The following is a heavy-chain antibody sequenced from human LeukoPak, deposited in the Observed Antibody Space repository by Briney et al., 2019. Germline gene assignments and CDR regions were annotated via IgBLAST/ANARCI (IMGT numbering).Heavy chain of an antibody. J-gene: IGHJ4*02. V-gene: IGHV1-18*01. D-gene: IGHD2-2*01. CDR2: ISVNNGNT. CDR1: GYSFTSYG. Sequence: ASVKISCKASGYSFTSYGISWVRQAPGQGLEWMGWISVNNGNTNYKEKLQGRVTMTTDTSTNTAYMELRSLRSDDTALYYCARSSVVVASAIADYWGQGTLVTVSS. CDR3: ARSSVVVASAIADY.